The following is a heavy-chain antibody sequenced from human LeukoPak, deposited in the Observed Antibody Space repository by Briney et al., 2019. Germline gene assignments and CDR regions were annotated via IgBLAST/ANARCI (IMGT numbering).Heavy chain of an antibody. J-gene: IGHJ5*02. CDR1: GYTFTCYG. Sequence: ASVKVSCKASGYTFTCYGISWVRQAPGQGLEWMGWISAYNGNTNYAQKLQGRVTMTTDTSTSTAYMELRSLRSDDTAVYYCARYYGSGSSFNWFDPWGQGTLVTVSS. CDR3: ARYYGSGSSFNWFDP. D-gene: IGHD3-10*01. CDR2: ISAYNGNT. V-gene: IGHV1-18*01.